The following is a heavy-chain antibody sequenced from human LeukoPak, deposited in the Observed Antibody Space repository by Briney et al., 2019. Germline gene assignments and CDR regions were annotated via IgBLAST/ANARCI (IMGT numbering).Heavy chain of an antibody. J-gene: IGHJ4*02. Sequence: SETLSLTCTVSGAPVSSNSYHWSWIRQAPGKGLEWIGHSGNSDYKPSLKSRITISTDTSNNHFSLNLVSVTAADTAVYYCATYYVGAGGRGHWGPGTLVTVSS. CDR3: ATYYVGAGGRGH. D-gene: IGHD3-16*01. CDR2: HSGNS. V-gene: IGHV4-61*03. CDR1: GAPVSSNSYH.